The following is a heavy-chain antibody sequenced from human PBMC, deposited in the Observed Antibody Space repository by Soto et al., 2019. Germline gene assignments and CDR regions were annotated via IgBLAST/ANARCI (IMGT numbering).Heavy chain of an antibody. CDR1: GYTFTTYA. CDR2: INAGNGNT. Sequence: QVQLVQSGAEVKKPGASVKVSCKASGYTFTTYAMHWVRQAPGQRLEWMGWINAGNGNTKYSQKFQGRVTITRDTSASTAYMELSSLRSEDTAVYYCARSLPLCELLREYYFDYWGQGTLVTVSS. CDR3: ARSLPLCELLREYYFDY. V-gene: IGHV1-3*01. D-gene: IGHD1-26*01. J-gene: IGHJ4*02.